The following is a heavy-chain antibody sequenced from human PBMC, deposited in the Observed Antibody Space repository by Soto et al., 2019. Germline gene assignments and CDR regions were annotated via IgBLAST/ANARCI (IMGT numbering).Heavy chain of an antibody. Sequence: PGGSLRLSCAASGFTFSNAWMNWVRQAPGKGLEWVGRIKSRTDGGTTDYAAPVKGRFTISRDDSKNTLYLQMNSLKTEDTAVYYCTTDPPYGDYIIDYWGQGTLVTVSS. CDR1: GFTFSNAW. D-gene: IGHD4-17*01. CDR2: IKSRTDGGTT. V-gene: IGHV3-15*07. CDR3: TTDPPYGDYIIDY. J-gene: IGHJ4*02.